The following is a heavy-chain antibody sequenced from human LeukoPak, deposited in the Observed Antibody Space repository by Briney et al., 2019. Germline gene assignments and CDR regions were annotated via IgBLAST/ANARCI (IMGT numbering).Heavy chain of an antibody. J-gene: IGHJ4*02. Sequence: PSETLSLTCAVYGGSFSGYYWSWIRQPPGKGLEWIGEINHSGSTNYNSSLKSRVTISVDTSKNQFSLKLSSVTAADTAVYYCARRGGHYGSRSYRAFDYWGQGTLVTVSS. CDR2: INHSGST. CDR3: ARRGGHYGSRSYRAFDY. V-gene: IGHV4-34*01. CDR1: GGSFSGYY. D-gene: IGHD3-10*01.